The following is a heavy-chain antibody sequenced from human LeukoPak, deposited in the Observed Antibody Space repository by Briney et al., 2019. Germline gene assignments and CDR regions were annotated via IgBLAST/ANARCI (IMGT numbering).Heavy chain of an antibody. J-gene: IGHJ4*02. D-gene: IGHD3-22*01. CDR1: GFTFGSYA. CDR3: ARSPDSSGFPYY. Sequence: GGSLRLSCAASGFTFGSYAMSWVRQAPGKGLEWVSAISGSGGSTYYADSVKGRFTISRDNSRNTLYLQMNSLRAEDTAVYYCARSPDSSGFPYYWGQGTLVTVSS. V-gene: IGHV3-23*01. CDR2: ISGSGGST.